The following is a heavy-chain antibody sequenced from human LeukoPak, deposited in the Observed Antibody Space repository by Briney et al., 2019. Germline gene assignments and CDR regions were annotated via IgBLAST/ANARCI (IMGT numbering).Heavy chain of an antibody. CDR1: GGTFSSYA. CDR2: IIPIFGTA. D-gene: IGHD3-3*01. CDR3: ARRVTIFGVAGEDWFDP. J-gene: IGHJ5*02. V-gene: IGHV1-69*05. Sequence: ASAKVSCKASGGTFSSYAISWVRQAPGQGLEWMGGIIPIFGTANYAQKFQGRVTITTDESTSTAYMELSSLRSEDTAVYYCARRVTIFGVAGEDWFDPWGQGTLVTVSS.